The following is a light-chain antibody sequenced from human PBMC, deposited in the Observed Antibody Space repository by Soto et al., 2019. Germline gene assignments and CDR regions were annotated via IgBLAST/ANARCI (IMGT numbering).Light chain of an antibody. CDR2: DAS. V-gene: IGKV3-11*01. Sequence: EIVLTQSPDTLSLSPGERATLSCRASQSVRSSSAWYQQKPGQAPRLLTYDASNRATGIPARFSGSGSGTDLTLTISSLEPEDFAVYYCQQRSNWPPEVTFGPGTKVDIK. CDR3: QQRSNWPPEVT. J-gene: IGKJ3*01. CDR1: QSVRSS.